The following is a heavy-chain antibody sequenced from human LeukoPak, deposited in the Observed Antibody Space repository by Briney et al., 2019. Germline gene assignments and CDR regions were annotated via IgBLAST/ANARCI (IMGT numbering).Heavy chain of an antibody. J-gene: IGHJ4*02. D-gene: IGHD6-13*01. CDR1: GFTFSTAW. CDR3: VKAIRPIDSNSWYSVFDS. Sequence: GGSLRLSCAASGFTFSTAWMGWVRQAPGKGLEWVGRIKSRTAGGTTDYAAPVKGRFIISRDDSKNTLFLQMNSLRAEDTAVYYCVKAIRPIDSNSWYSVFDSWGQGTLVTVSS. V-gene: IGHV3-15*01. CDR2: IKSRTAGGTT.